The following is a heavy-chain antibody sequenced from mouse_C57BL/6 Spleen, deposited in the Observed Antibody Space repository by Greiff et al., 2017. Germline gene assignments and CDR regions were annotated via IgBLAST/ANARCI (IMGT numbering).Heavy chain of an antibody. J-gene: IGHJ1*03. CDR2: IHPNSGST. V-gene: IGHV1-64*01. D-gene: IGHD2-5*01. CDR1: GYTFTSYW. CDR3: AYSRDWYFDV. Sequence: QVHVKQPGAELVKPGASVKLSCKASGYTFTSYWMHWVKQRPGQGLEWIGMIHPNSGSTNYNEKFKSKATLTVDKSSSTAYMQLSSLTSEDSAVYYCAYSRDWYFDVWGTGTTVTVSS.